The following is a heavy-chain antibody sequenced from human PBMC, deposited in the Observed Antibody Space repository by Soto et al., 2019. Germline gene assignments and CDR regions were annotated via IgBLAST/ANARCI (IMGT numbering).Heavy chain of an antibody. Sequence: SETLSLTCAVSGYSISSGYYWGWIRQPPGRGLEWIGTIYHSGSTYYNPSLKSRVTISVDTSKNQFSLKVNSVTAADTAVYYCARALYCSGGSCSPLRGMDVWGLGTTVTVSS. V-gene: IGHV4-38-2*01. CDR2: IYHSGST. CDR1: GYSISSGYY. CDR3: ARALYCSGGSCSPLRGMDV. J-gene: IGHJ6*02. D-gene: IGHD2-15*01.